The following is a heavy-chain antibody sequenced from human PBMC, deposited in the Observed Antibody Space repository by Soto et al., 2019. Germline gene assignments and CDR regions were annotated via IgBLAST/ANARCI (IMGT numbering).Heavy chain of an antibody. Sequence: PSETLSLTCTVSGGSISSYYWSWIRQPPGKGLEWIGYIYYSGSTNYNPSLKSRVNISVDTSKNQFSLKLSSVTAADTAMYYCGRLVPVARIPHNRYYYYYMDVWGKGTTVTVPS. J-gene: IGHJ6*03. CDR2: IYYSGST. CDR3: GRLVPVARIPHNRYYYYYMDV. CDR1: GGSISSYY. V-gene: IGHV4-59*08. D-gene: IGHD2-2*01.